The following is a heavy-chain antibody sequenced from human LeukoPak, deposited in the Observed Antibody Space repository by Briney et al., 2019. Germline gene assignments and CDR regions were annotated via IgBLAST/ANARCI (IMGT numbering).Heavy chain of an antibody. CDR2: ISFDGTDA. CDR3: ARDGRVARPYYFDY. Sequence: PGTSLRLSCAASGFTFSSYAIHWVRQAPGKGLEWVAVISFDGTDAFYADSVKGRFTISRDNSKNTLYLQMNSLRAEDTAVYYCARDGRVARPYYFDYWGQGTLVTVSS. J-gene: IGHJ4*02. CDR1: GFTFSSYA. D-gene: IGHD5-12*01. V-gene: IGHV3-30*04.